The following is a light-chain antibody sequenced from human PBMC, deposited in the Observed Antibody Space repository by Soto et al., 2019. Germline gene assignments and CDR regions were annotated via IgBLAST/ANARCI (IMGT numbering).Light chain of an antibody. V-gene: IGLV2-14*01. CDR1: SSDVGGYNY. J-gene: IGLJ1*01. CDR3: SSYTSSTTDV. Sequence: QSALTQPASVSGSPGQSITISCTGTSSDVGGYNYVSWYQQHPGKAPKLILYDVNNRPSGVSDRFSGFKSGNTASLTISGLQVEDEADYYCSSYTSSTTDVFGTGTRSPS. CDR2: DVN.